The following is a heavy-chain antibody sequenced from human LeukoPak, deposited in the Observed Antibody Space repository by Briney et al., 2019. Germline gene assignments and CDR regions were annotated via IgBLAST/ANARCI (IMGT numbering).Heavy chain of an antibody. Sequence: SQTLSLTSAISGDSVSSNSAAWNWIRQSPSRGLEWLGRTYYRSKWYNDYAVSVKSRITINPDTSKNQFSLQLNSVTPEDTAVYYCARDRYCSSTSCKYYFDYWGQGTLVTVSS. CDR3: ARDRYCSSTSCKYYFDY. J-gene: IGHJ4*02. CDR2: TYYRSKWYN. D-gene: IGHD2-2*01. V-gene: IGHV6-1*01. CDR1: GDSVSSNSAA.